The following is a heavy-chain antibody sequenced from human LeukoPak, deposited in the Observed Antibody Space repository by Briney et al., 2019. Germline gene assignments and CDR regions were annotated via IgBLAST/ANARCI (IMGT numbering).Heavy chain of an antibody. CDR2: IDPNSGGT. V-gene: IGHV1-2*02. CDR3: ARDSRNCRSTSCYTWYFDL. J-gene: IGHJ2*01. D-gene: IGHD2-2*01. CDR1: GYTFTGYY. Sequence: ASVKVSCKASGYTFTGYYIHWVRQAPGQGLEWMGSIDPNSGGTKYAQKFQGRVTMTRDTSISTAYMEMSRLRSDDTAVYYCARDSRNCRSTSCYTWYFDLWGRGTLVTVSS.